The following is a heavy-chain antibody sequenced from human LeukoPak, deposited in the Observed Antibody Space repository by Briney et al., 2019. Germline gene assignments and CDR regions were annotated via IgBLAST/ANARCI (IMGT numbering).Heavy chain of an antibody. V-gene: IGHV1-18*01. CDR1: GYTFTSYG. CDR2: ISAYNGNT. J-gene: IGHJ4*02. CDR3: ARAVGYYDSSGYYYVGYFDY. D-gene: IGHD3-22*01. Sequence: ASVKVSCKASGYTFTSYGISWVRQAPGQGLECMGWISAYNGNTNYAQKLQGRVTMTTDTSTSTAYMELRSLRSDDTAVYYCARAVGYYDSSGYYYVGYFDYWGQGTLVTVSS.